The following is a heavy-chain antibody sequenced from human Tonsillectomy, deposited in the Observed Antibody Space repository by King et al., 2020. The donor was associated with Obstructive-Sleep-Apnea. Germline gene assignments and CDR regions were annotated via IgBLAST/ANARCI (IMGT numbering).Heavy chain of an antibody. J-gene: IGHJ6*02. CDR3: ARQYIVGVPAAPKHGMDG. CDR1: GFTFSDYY. Sequence: VQLVESGGGLVKPGGSLRLSCAASGFTFSDYYMSWIRQAPGKGLEWVSYISSSSSYTNYADSVKGRFTISRDNAKNSLYLQMNSLRAEDTAVYYCARQYIVGVPAAPKHGMDGWGQGTTVTVSS. CDR2: ISSSSSYT. V-gene: IGHV3-11*06. D-gene: IGHD2-2*01.